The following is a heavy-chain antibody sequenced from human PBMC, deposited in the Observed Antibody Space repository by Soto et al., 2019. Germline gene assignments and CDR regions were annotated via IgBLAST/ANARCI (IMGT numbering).Heavy chain of an antibody. CDR3: ARPISSGYEHHDAFDI. Sequence: RSLTCTVSGGSISSSSYYWGWIRQHPGKGLEWIGSIYYSGSTYYNPSLKSRVTISVDTSKNQFSLKLSSVTAADTAVYYCARPISSGYEHHDAFDIWGQGTMVTVSS. CDR2: IYYSGST. V-gene: IGHV4-39*01. CDR1: GGSISSSSYY. J-gene: IGHJ3*02. D-gene: IGHD5-12*01.